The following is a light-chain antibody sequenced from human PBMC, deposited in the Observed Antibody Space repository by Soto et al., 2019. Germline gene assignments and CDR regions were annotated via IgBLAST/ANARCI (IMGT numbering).Light chain of an antibody. CDR2: DAS. V-gene: IGKV3-11*01. Sequence: EIVLTQSPATLSLSPGERATLSCRASQSVSSYLAWYQQKPGQAPRLLIYDASNRATGIPVRFSGSGSGTAFTLTISSLEPEDFAVYPCQQRSNWPLTFGGGTTVEMK. CDR3: QQRSNWPLT. CDR1: QSVSSY. J-gene: IGKJ4*01.